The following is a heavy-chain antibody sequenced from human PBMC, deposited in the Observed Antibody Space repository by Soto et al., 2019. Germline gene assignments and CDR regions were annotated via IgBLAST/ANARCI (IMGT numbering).Heavy chain of an antibody. V-gene: IGHV1-18*04. J-gene: IGHJ6*02. CDR1: GYPFTSYG. CDR2: VSAYNGNT. CDR3: ARDPPVLRNYYYYYGMDV. D-gene: IGHD2-15*01. Sequence: GSLVKGSCKASGYPFTSYGISWVRQAPGQGLAGMGWVSAYNGNTNYAQKLQGRVTMTTDTSTSKAYMEMRSLTHDDTAVYYCARDPPVLRNYYYYYGMDVWGQGTTVTVSS.